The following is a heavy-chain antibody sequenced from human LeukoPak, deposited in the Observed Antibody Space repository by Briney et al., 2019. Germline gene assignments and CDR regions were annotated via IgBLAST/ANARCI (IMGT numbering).Heavy chain of an antibody. CDR2: ISGSGGST. V-gene: IGHV3-23*01. Sequence: GGSLRLSCIVSDFTFNKYGMDWGAQAPGKGLEWVAAISGSGGSTYYADSVKGRFTISRDNSKNTLYLQMNSLRAEDTAVYYCAKDDERAMFTVTGYYCMYVWGQGTTVTVSS. CDR1: DFTFNKYG. D-gene: IGHD5-18*01. J-gene: IGHJ6*02. CDR3: AKDDERAMFTVTGYYCMYV.